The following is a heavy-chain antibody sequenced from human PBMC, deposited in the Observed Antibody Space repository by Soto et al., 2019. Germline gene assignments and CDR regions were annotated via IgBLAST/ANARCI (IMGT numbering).Heavy chain of an antibody. CDR2: IYYSGST. CDR3: ARHLPSTTVVTSDAFDI. V-gene: IGHV4-59*01. D-gene: IGHD4-17*01. J-gene: IGHJ3*02. CDR1: GGSISSYY. Sequence: SETLSLTCTVSGGSISSYYWSWIRQPPGKGLEWIGYIYYSGSTNYNPSLKSRVTISVDTSKNQFSLKLSSVTAADTAVYYCARHLPSTTVVTSDAFDIWGQGTMVTVSS.